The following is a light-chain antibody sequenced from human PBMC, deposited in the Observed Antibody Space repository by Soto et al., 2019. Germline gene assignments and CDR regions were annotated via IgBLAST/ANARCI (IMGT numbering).Light chain of an antibody. Sequence: QAVVTQEPSLTVSPGGTVTLTRGSSTGAVTSSHYPYWFQQKRGQAPRTLIYDASIKQSWTPARFSGSLVGGKAALTLSGAQPEDEADYYCLLSYSGAWVFGGGTQLTVL. J-gene: IGLJ7*01. CDR1: TGAVTSSHY. CDR2: DAS. V-gene: IGLV7-46*01. CDR3: LLSYSGAWV.